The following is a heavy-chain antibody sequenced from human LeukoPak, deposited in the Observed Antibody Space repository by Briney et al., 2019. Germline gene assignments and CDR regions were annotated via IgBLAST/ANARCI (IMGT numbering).Heavy chain of an antibody. J-gene: IGHJ4*02. V-gene: IGHV1-2*02. Sequence: AAVKVSCKASGYTFTDYYIHWVRQAPGQGPEWMGWINPNNGGTKYVQNFRARVTMTSDTSIKTVYMELTRLRVDDTALYYCARDRGGRFFFDYWGQGTLVTVSS. CDR3: ARDRGGRFFFDY. CDR2: INPNNGGT. D-gene: IGHD3-16*01. CDR1: GYTFTDYY.